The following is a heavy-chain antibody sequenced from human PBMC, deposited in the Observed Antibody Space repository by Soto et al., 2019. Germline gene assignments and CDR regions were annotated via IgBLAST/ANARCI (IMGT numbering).Heavy chain of an antibody. CDR3: ARGRKLGYCSSTSCLRAFDI. D-gene: IGHD2-2*01. CDR2: ISAYNGNT. Sequence: QVQLVQSGAEVKKPGVSVKVSCKASGYTFTSYGISWVRQAPGQGLEWMGWISAYNGNTNYAQKLQGRVTMTTDTSTSTAYMELRSLRSDDTAVYYCARGRKLGYCSSTSCLRAFDIWGQGTMVTVSS. CDR1: GYTFTSYG. J-gene: IGHJ3*02. V-gene: IGHV1-18*01.